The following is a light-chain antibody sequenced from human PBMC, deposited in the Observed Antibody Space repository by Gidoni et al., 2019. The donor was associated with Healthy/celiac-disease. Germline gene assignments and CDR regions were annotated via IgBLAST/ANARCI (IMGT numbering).Light chain of an antibody. Sequence: DIHMTQSPSSLSASVGDRVTITCRASQSISSYLNWYQQKPGKAPKLLIYAASSLQRGVPSRFSGSGSGTDFTLTISSLQPEDFATYYCQQSYSTPPTFGGGTKVEIK. CDR1: QSISSY. CDR3: QQSYSTPPT. J-gene: IGKJ4*01. CDR2: AAS. V-gene: IGKV1-39*01.